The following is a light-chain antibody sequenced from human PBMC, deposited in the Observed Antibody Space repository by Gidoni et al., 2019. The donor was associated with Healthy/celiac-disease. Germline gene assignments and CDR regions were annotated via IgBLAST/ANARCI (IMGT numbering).Light chain of an antibody. V-gene: IGKV1-5*03. CDR2: KAS. CDR3: QQYNSYSGVT. CDR1: QSISSW. Sequence: DIQMTQSPSTLSASVGDRVTITCRASQSISSWLAWYQQKPGKAPKLLLYKASSLESGVPSRFSGSGSGTEFTLTISSLQPDDFATYYCQQYNSYSGVTFGPGTKVDIK. J-gene: IGKJ3*01.